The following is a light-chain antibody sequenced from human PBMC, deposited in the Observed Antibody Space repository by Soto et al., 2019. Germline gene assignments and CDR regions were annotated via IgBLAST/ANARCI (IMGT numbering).Light chain of an antibody. CDR2: RAS. J-gene: IGLJ2*01. CDR3: AAWDDTLNGLV. CDR1: SSNIGSNY. V-gene: IGLV1-47*01. Sequence: QTVVTQPPSASGTPGQRVTISCAGSSSNIGSNYVYWYQQVPGTAPRLLMYRASQRPSGVPDRFSGSKSGTSASLAISGLRSEDEDDYYCAAWDDTLNGLVFGGGTKLTVL.